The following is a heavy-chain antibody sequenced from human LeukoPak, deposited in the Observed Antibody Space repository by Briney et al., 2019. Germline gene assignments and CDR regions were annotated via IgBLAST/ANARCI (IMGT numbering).Heavy chain of an antibody. CDR3: ARGVYGSQDY. Sequence: SETLSLTCTVSGHSISSPYYWAWIRPPPGKGLEWIGSISHGATTYYKPPLKSRLTISIDVSKNHFSLELTSVTATDTAVYYCARGVYGSQDYWGQGTLVTVSS. CDR1: GHSISSPYY. CDR2: ISHGATT. D-gene: IGHD1-26*01. J-gene: IGHJ4*02. V-gene: IGHV4-38-2*02.